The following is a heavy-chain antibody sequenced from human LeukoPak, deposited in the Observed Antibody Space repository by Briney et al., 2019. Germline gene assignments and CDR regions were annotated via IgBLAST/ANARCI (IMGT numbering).Heavy chain of an antibody. J-gene: IGHJ4*02. CDR1: GFTVSSNY. CDR2: IYSGGST. Sequence: PGGSLRLSCAASGFTVSSNYMSWVRQAPGKGLEWVSVIYSGGSTYYADSVKGRFTISRDNSKNTLYLQMNSLRAEDTAVYYCAREVYSGSYHYYFDYWGQGTLVTVSS. D-gene: IGHD1-26*01. CDR3: AREVYSGSYHYYFDY. V-gene: IGHV3-53*01.